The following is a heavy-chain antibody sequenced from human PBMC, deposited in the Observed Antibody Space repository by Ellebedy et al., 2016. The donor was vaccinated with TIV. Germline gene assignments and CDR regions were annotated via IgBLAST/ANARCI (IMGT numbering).Heavy chain of an antibody. CDR3: AITYYYDSSGYTIDY. V-gene: IGHV3-73*01. CDR1: GSTFSGSA. Sequence: PGGSLRLSCAASGSTFSGSAMHWVRQASWKGLEWVGRIRSKANSYATEYTASVNGRFTISRDDSKNTSYLQMNSLETEDTAVYYCAITYYYDSSGYTIDYWGQGTLVTVTS. J-gene: IGHJ4*02. D-gene: IGHD3-22*01. CDR2: IRSKANSYAT.